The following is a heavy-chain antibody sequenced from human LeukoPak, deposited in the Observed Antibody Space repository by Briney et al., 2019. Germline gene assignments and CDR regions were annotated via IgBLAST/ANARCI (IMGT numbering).Heavy chain of an antibody. D-gene: IGHD1-26*01. CDR1: GFTFSSYA. Sequence: GGSLRLSCAASGFTFSSYAMSWVRQAPGKGPEWVSAISGSGGSTYYADSVKGRFTISRDNSKNTLYLQMNSLRAEDTAVYYSAKPQLGATYYYFDYWGQGTLVTVSS. V-gene: IGHV3-23*01. J-gene: IGHJ4*02. CDR2: ISGSGGST. CDR3: AKPQLGATYYYFDY.